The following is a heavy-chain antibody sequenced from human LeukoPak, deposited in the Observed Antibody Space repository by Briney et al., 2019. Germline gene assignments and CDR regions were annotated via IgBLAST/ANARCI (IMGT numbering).Heavy chain of an antibody. CDR3: ARVKDTGGSGWYWDYYYYYYGMDV. CDR2: IWYDGSNK. D-gene: IGHD6-19*01. Sequence: GGSLRLSCAASGFTFSSYGMHWVRQAPGKGLEWVAVIWYDGSNKYYADSVKGRFTISRDNSKNTLYLQMNSLRAEDTAVYYCARVKDTGGSGWYWDYYYYYYGMDVWGQGTTVTVSS. V-gene: IGHV3-33*01. CDR1: GFTFSSYG. J-gene: IGHJ6*02.